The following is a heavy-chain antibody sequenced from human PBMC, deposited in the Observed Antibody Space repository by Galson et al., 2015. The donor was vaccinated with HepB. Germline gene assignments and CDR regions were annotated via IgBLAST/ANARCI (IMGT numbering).Heavy chain of an antibody. V-gene: IGHV3-30*18. D-gene: IGHD6-19*01. CDR2: ISYDGSNK. CDR1: GFTFSSYG. Sequence: SLRLSCAASGFTFSSYGMHWVRQAPGKGLEWVAVISYDGSNKYYADSVKGRFTISRDNSKNTLYLQMNSLRAEDTAVYYCAKDDRGSSGWYGDYYYYYGMDVWGQGTTVTVSS. CDR3: AKDDRGSSGWYGDYYYYYGMDV. J-gene: IGHJ6*02.